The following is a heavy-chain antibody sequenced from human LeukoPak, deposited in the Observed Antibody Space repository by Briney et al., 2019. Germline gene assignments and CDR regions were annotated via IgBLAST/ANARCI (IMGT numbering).Heavy chain of an antibody. J-gene: IGHJ4*02. V-gene: IGHV1-2*02. Sequence: ASVKVSCKASGYTFTGYYMHWVRQAPGHGVECMGWINPNSCGTNYAQKFQGRVTMTRDTSISTAYMELSRLRSDDTAVYYCARESPFVVVPQDWGQGTLVTVSS. CDR2: INPNSCGT. CDR1: GYTFTGYY. CDR3: ARESPFVVVPQD. D-gene: IGHD3-22*01.